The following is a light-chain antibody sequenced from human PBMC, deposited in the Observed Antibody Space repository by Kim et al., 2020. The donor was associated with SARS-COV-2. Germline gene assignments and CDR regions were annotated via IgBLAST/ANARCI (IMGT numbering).Light chain of an antibody. Sequence: GQLITISCTGTSSDVGSYNLVSWYQQHPGKAPKLMIYEVSKRPSGVSNRFSGSKSGNTASLTISGLQAEDEADYYCCSYAGSSTLVFGVGTQLTVL. CDR1: SSDVGSYNL. V-gene: IGLV2-23*02. CDR2: EVS. CDR3: CSYAGSSTLV. J-gene: IGLJ2*01.